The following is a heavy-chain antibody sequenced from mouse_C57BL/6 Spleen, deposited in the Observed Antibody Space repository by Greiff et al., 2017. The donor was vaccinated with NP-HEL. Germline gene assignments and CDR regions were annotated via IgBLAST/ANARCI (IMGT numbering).Heavy chain of an antibody. V-gene: IGHV2-6*03. J-gene: IGHJ3*01. CDR2: IWRDGST. CDR3: ASLYDYDDGAWFAY. D-gene: IGHD2-4*01. Sequence: VKLMESGPGLVAPSQSLSITCTVSGFSLTSYGVHWVRQPPGKGLEWLVVIWRDGSTTYNSALKSRLSISKDNSKSQVFLKMNSLQTDDTAMYYCASLYDYDDGAWFAYWGQGTLVTVSA. CDR1: GFSLTSYG.